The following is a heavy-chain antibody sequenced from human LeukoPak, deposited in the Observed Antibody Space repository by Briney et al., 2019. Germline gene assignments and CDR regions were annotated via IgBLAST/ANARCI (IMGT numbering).Heavy chain of an antibody. CDR1: GGTFSSYA. D-gene: IGHD6-13*01. CDR3: ARSGSSWYEAYWFDP. V-gene: IGHV1-69*05. J-gene: IGHJ5*02. CDR2: IIPIFGTA. Sequence: SVKVSCKASGGTFSSYAISWVRQAPGQGLEWMGGIIPIFGTANYAQKFQGRVTITTDESTSTAYMELSSLGSEDTAVYYCARSGSSWYEAYWFDPWGQGTLVTVSS.